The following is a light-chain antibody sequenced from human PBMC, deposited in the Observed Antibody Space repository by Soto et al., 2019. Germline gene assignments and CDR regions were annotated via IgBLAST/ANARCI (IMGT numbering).Light chain of an antibody. CDR2: HSS. J-gene: IGKJ2*01. V-gene: IGKV1-33*01. Sequence: DILMTQSPSSLSAYVGDRVTITCQASQDITKYLNWYQQKPGKAPKLLIYHSSNLETGVPSRFSGCGSGTHFSFTIISLQPEDIATYFCQQYDSFPRTFGQGTRLDLK. CDR1: QDITKY. CDR3: QQYDSFPRT.